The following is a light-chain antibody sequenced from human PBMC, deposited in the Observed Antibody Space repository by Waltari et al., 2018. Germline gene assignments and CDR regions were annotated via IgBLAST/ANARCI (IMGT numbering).Light chain of an antibody. V-gene: IGKV1-39*01. CDR2: AAS. CDR1: QSIRPY. J-gene: IGKJ2*01. CDR3: QQSDSTPYT. Sequence: IQMTQSPSSLSASVGDRVTINCRASQSIRPYLNWYQQKPGKTPKFLIYAASSLPSGVPSRFSGSGSGTDFTLTISSLQPEDFATYYCQQSDSTPYTFGQGTKLEIK.